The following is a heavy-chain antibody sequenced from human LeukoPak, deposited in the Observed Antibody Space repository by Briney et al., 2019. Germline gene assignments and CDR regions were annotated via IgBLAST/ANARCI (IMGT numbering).Heavy chain of an antibody. CDR3: AREGSGIQLWPGYAFDI. J-gene: IGHJ3*02. V-gene: IGHV4-34*01. CDR1: GGSFSGYY. D-gene: IGHD5-18*01. Sequence: PSETLSLTCAVYGGSFSGYYWSWIRQPPGKGLEWIGEINHSGSPSYNPSLKSRVTISVDTSKNQFSLKLSSVTAADTAVYYCAREGSGIQLWPGYAFDIWGQGTMVTVSS. CDR2: INHSGSP.